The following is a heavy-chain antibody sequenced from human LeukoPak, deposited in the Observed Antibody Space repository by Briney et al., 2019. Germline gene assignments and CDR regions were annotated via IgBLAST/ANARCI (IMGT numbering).Heavy chain of an antibody. CDR1: GGSISSGGYY. D-gene: IGHD1-7*01. CDR2: IYTSGST. Sequence: KTSETLSLTCTVSGGSISSGGYYWSWLRQPAGKGLEWIGRIYTSGSTNYNPSLKSRVTMSVDTSKNQFSLKLSSVTAADTAVYYCARDRDWNYGAGAFDIWGQGTMVTVSS. CDR3: ARDRDWNYGAGAFDI. V-gene: IGHV4-61*02. J-gene: IGHJ3*02.